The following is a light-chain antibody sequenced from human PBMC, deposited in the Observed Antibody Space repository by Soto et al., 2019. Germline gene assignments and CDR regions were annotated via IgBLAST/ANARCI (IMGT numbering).Light chain of an antibody. J-gene: IGKJ5*01. CDR1: QTVSSH. Sequence: DIQMTKYQSSLSASVGDRVTIACRASQTVSSHLSWYQQKPGKAPILLIYAASSLQSRVPSRFSGSGSGTDFTLTISSLEPEDFATYYCQQSFTTPSFGQGTRLEI. V-gene: IGKV1-39*01. CDR2: AAS. CDR3: QQSFTTPS.